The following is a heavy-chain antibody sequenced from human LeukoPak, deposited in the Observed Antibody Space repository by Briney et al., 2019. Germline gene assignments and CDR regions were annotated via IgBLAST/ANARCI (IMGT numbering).Heavy chain of an antibody. J-gene: IGHJ4*02. CDR2: ISSSSSYI. V-gene: IGHV3-21*01. D-gene: IGHD2-21*02. Sequence: GGSLRLSCAASGFTFSSYAMSWVRQAPGKGLEWVSSISSSSSYIYYADSVKGRFTISRDNAKNSLYLQMNSLRAEDTAVYYCARAGQLKRYCGGDCYSVYWGQGTLVTVSP. CDR1: GFTFSSYA. CDR3: ARAGQLKRYCGGDCYSVY.